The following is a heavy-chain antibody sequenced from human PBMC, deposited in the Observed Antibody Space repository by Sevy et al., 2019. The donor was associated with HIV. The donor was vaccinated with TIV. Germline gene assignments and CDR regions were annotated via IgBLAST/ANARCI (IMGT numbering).Heavy chain of an antibody. D-gene: IGHD3-3*02. CDR1: GYSFTNYG. Sequence: NPGASVKVSCKASGYSFTNYGIGWVRQAPGQGLEWMGWISGYNGYTNYAQNLQGRVTMTTDTSTSTAYMELRSLRSDDTAIYYCAKEGKNIRSWFDPWGQGTLVTVSS. V-gene: IGHV1-18*01. CDR2: ISGYNGYT. J-gene: IGHJ5*02. CDR3: AKEGKNIRSWFDP.